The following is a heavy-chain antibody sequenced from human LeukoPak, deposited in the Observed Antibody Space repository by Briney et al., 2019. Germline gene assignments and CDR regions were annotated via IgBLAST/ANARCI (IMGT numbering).Heavy chain of an antibody. D-gene: IGHD4-17*01. V-gene: IGHV1-8*01. CDR3: AAFDYGDYYYYYGMDV. J-gene: IGHJ6*02. CDR2: MNPNSGNT. Sequence: GASVKVSCKASGYTFTSYDINWVRQATGQGLEWMGWMNPNSGNTGYAQKFQGRVTMTRNTSISTAYMELSSLRSEDTAVYYCAAFDYGDYYYYYGMDVWGQGTTVTVSS. CDR1: GYTFTSYD.